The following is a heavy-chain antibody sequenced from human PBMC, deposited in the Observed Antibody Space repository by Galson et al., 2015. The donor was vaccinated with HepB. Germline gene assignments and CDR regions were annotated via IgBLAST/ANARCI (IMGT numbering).Heavy chain of an antibody. CDR2: IYYSGST. CDR3: ARGRSGSSRQFDY. J-gene: IGHJ4*02. D-gene: IGHD6-13*01. CDR1: GGSISSYY. Sequence: DTLSLTCTVSGGSISSYYWSWIRQPPGKGLEWIGYIYYSGSTNYNPSLKSRVTISVDTSKNQFSLKLSSVTAADTAVYYCARGRSGSSRQFDYWGQGTLVTVSS. V-gene: IGHV4-59*01.